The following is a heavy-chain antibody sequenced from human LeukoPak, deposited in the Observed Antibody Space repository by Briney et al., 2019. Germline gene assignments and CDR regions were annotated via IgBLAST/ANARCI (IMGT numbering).Heavy chain of an antibody. V-gene: IGHV4-34*01. J-gene: IGHJ4*02. CDR2: INHSGST. CDR3: ARDGRDGYIDY. Sequence: SETLTLMCAVYGGSFSGYYWSWIRQPPGKGLEWIGEINHSGSTNYNPSLKSRVTISVDTSKNQFSLKLSSVTAADTAVYYCARDGRDGYIDYWGQGTLVTVSS. CDR1: GGSFSGYY. D-gene: IGHD5-24*01.